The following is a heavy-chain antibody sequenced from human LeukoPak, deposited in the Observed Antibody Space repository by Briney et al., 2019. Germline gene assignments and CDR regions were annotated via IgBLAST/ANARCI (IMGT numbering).Heavy chain of an antibody. CDR2: IYWDDDK. D-gene: IGHD3-22*01. CDR1: GFTFSTYAMS. V-gene: IGHV2-5*08. CDR3: AHSPPYYYDSSGYLNWFDP. Sequence: LRLSCAASGFTFSTYAMSWIRQPPGKALEWLALIYWDDDKRYSPSLKSRLTITKDTSKNQVVLTMANMDPVDTATYYCAHSPPYYYDSSGYLNWFDPWGQGTLVTVSS. J-gene: IGHJ5*02.